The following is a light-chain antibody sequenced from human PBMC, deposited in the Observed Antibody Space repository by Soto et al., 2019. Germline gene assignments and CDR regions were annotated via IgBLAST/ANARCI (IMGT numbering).Light chain of an antibody. V-gene: IGKV3-20*01. Sequence: EIVLTQSPGTLSLSPGERANLSCRASQTVNSNFLAWYQQRPGQSPRVLIYGASNRATGIPDRFTGSGSGTDFTLTISGLEPEDFAVYYCQQFGPSPSFGQGTKV. J-gene: IGKJ1*01. CDR1: QTVNSNF. CDR2: GAS. CDR3: QQFGPSPS.